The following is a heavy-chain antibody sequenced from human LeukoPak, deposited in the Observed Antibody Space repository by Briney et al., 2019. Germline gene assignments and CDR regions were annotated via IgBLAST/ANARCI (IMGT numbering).Heavy chain of an antibody. CDR3: ARDRPTAMESSFYFYGMDV. J-gene: IGHJ6*02. Sequence: ASVKVSCKASGYTFTGYYMHWVRQAPGQGLEWMGWISGYNGNTNYAQKLQGRVTMTTDTSTSTAYMELRSLRSDDTAVYYCARDRPTAMESSFYFYGMDVWGQGTTVTVSS. CDR2: ISGYNGNT. V-gene: IGHV1-18*04. CDR1: GYTFTGYY. D-gene: IGHD5-18*01.